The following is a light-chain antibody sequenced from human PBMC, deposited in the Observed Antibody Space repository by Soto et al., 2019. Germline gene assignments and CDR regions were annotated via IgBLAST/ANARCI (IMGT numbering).Light chain of an antibody. V-gene: IGLV4-69*01. J-gene: IGLJ3*02. Sequence: QLVVTQSPSASASLGASVKLTCTLSSGHSSSAIAWHQQRPEKGPRFLMRLNSDGSHSKGDGIPDRFSGSSSGAERYLTISGSKSADEADYYCQTWGAGIRVFGGGTKLTVL. CDR2: LNSDGSH. CDR1: SGHSSSA. CDR3: QTWGAGIRV.